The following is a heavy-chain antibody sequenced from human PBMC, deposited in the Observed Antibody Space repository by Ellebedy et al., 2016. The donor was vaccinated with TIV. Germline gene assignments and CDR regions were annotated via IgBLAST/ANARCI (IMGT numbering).Heavy chain of an antibody. CDR3: AREIAMVRGVIRYYGMDV. CDR2: MRPIFGTP. Sequence: AASVKVSCKASGYTFTSYGISWVRQAPGQGFEWMGGMRPIFGTPNYAQKFQGRVTITADESTTTAHMELSRLTSEDTAIYYCAREIAMVRGVIRYYGMDVWGQGTTVTVSS. J-gene: IGHJ6*02. CDR1: GYTFTSYG. V-gene: IGHV1-69*13. D-gene: IGHD3-10*01.